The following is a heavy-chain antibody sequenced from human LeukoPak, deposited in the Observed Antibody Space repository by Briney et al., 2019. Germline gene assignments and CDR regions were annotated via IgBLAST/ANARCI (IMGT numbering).Heavy chain of an antibody. Sequence: PGGSLRLSCAASGFTFSSYEMNWVRQAPGKGLEWVSYISSSGSTIYYADSVKGRFTISRGNAKNSLYLQMNSLRAEDTAVYYCARLITPAYLYYYYYYGMDVWGQGTTVTVSS. CDR3: ARLITPAYLYYYYYYGMDV. J-gene: IGHJ6*02. CDR1: GFTFSSYE. D-gene: IGHD3-22*01. V-gene: IGHV3-48*03. CDR2: ISSSGSTI.